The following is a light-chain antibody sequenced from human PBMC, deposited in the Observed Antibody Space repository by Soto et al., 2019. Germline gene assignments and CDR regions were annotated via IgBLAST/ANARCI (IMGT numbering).Light chain of an antibody. CDR3: QQYDSYSWT. V-gene: IGKV1-5*03. Sequence: IQMTQCPSTLSGSVGARVTXTCRASQAISIYMAWYQQEPGKAPKLLXYKASNLEAGVPTRFSGSGSGTAFTPTISSLQPDDFATYYRQQYDSYSWTFGQGTKVDIK. CDR1: QAISIY. J-gene: IGKJ1*01. CDR2: KAS.